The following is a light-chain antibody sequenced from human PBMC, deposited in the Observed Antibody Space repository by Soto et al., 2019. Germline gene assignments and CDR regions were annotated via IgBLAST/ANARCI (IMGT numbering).Light chain of an antibody. CDR1: GDLQRSHGYSY. J-gene: IGKJ2*01. V-gene: IGKV2-28*01. CDR3: IQVLQTPYT. Sequence: DIVMTQSPLSLPVIPGEPASISCRSSGDLQRSHGYSYLDWYLQKPGQSPQLLIYLGSNRASGVPDRLSGSGSVTDFTLKISMVEAEDVVVYYCIQVLQTPYTFVQGTMLEIK. CDR2: LGS.